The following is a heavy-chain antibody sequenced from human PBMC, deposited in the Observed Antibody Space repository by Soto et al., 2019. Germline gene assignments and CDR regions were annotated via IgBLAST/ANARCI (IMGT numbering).Heavy chain of an antibody. V-gene: IGHV2-5*02. Sequence: SGPTLVNPTQTLTPTCTFSGFSLSTSGVGVGWIRQPPGKALEWLALIYWDDDKRYSPSLKSRLTITKDTSKNQVVLTMTNMDPVDTATYYCAHRQWGYCSGGSCPSNWFDPWGQGTLVTVSS. J-gene: IGHJ5*02. CDR2: IYWDDDK. D-gene: IGHD2-15*01. CDR3: AHRQWGYCSGGSCPSNWFDP. CDR1: GFSLSTSGVG.